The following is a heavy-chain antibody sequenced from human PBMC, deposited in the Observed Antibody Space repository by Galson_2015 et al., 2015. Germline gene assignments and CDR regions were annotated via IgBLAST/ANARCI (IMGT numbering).Heavy chain of an antibody. Sequence: SLRLSCAASGFTFSDYYMSWIRQAPGKGLEWVSYISSSSSYTNYADSVKGRFTISRDNAKNSLYLQMNSLRAEDTAVYYCARESLSRAMFDYWGQGTLVTVSS. V-gene: IGHV3-11*05. J-gene: IGHJ4*02. CDR3: ARESLSRAMFDY. CDR1: GFTFSDYY. CDR2: ISSSSSYT. D-gene: IGHD3-16*02.